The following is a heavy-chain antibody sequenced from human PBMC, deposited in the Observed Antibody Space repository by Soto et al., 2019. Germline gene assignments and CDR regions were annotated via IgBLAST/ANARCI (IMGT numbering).Heavy chain of an antibody. J-gene: IGHJ4*02. CDR3: AADRNFWSGNYRFDY. CDR1: GGYFSGYY. CDR2: INHSGST. Sequence: SETLSLTCAVYGGYFSGYYWSWIRQPPGKGLEWIGEINHSGSTNYNPSLKSRVTITRDMSTSTAYLELSSLESEDTAVYYCAADRNFWSGNYRFDYWGLGTLVTVSS. V-gene: IGHV4-34*01. D-gene: IGHD3-3*01.